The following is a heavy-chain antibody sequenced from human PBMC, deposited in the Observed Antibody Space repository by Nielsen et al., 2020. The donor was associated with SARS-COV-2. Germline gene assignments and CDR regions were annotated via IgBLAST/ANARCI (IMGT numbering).Heavy chain of an antibody. V-gene: IGHV3-7*01. D-gene: IGHD3-22*01. Sequence: WIRQPPGKGLEWVANIKQDGSEKYYVDSVKGRFTISRDNAKNSLYLQMNSLRAEDTAVYYCARDQRHYYDSSGYYPSWFDPWGQGTLVTVSS. J-gene: IGHJ5*02. CDR3: ARDQRHYYDSSGYYPSWFDP. CDR2: IKQDGSEK.